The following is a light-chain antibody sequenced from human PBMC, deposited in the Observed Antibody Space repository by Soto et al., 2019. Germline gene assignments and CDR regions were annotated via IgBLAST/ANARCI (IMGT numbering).Light chain of an antibody. Sequence: QSVLTQPPSASGSPGQSVTISCTGTKNDIGVYDFVSWYQHHPGKAPRLIIYEVVQRPSGVPDRFSGSKSGNTASLTISGLQAEDEADYYCSSYTSSRAYVFGIGTKVTVL. CDR1: KNDIGVYDF. J-gene: IGLJ1*01. CDR3: SSYTSSRAYV. V-gene: IGLV2-8*01. CDR2: EVV.